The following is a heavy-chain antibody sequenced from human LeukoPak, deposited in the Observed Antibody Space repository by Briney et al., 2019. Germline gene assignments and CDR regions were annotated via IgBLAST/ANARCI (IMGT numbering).Heavy chain of an antibody. J-gene: IGHJ4*02. CDR2: SAHTGST. D-gene: IGHD3-22*01. CDR1: LASLISYY. Sequence: SETLSLSCIVPLASLISYYWSCIRPPPERGLERSGFSAHTGSTSYNPSIMRRVTISVDRSINHFSLMLASVTAADTAVYYCASYFADINAYYYYYDCRRQGTLVSVRS. V-gene: IGHV4-59*01. CDR3: ASYFADINAYYYYYDC.